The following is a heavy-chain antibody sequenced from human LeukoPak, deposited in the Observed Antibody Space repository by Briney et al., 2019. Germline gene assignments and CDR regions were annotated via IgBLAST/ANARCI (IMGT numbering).Heavy chain of an antibody. V-gene: IGHV3-7*01. CDR1: GFTFSSHW. CDR3: ARLALRHTPMVPCNWFDP. Sequence: PGGSLRLSCAASGFTFSSHWMTWVRQAPGKGLEWVANIKQDGSEKYYVDSVKGRFTISRDNAKNSLYLQMNSLRAEDTAVYYCARLALRHTPMVPCNWFDPWGQGTLVTASS. CDR2: IKQDGSEK. D-gene: IGHD5-18*01. J-gene: IGHJ5*02.